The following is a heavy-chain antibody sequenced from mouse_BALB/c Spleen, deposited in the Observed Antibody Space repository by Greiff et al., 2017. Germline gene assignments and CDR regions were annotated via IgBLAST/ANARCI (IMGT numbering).Heavy chain of an antibody. D-gene: IGHD1-1*01. J-gene: IGHJ1*01. CDR1: GFTFNTYA. V-gene: IGHV10-3*03. CDR3: VRESDYYGSSYEWYFDV. Sequence: EVKLEESGGGLVQPKGSLKLSCAASGFTFNTYAMHWVCQAPGKGLEWVARIRSKSNNYATYYADSVKDRFTISRDDSQSMLYLQMNNLKTEDTAMYYCVRESDYYGSSYEWYFDVWGAGTTVTVSS. CDR2: IRSKSNNYAT.